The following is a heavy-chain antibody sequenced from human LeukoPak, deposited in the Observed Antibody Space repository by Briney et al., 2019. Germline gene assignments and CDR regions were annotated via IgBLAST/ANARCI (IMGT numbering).Heavy chain of an antibody. V-gene: IGHV1-2*04. CDR2: IDPNSGGT. Sequence: ASVKVSCKASGYTFTGYYMHWVRQAPGQGLEWMGWIDPNSGGTNYAQKFQGWVTMTRDTSISTAYMELSRLRSDDTAVYYCAREAEGGYFDYWGQGTLVTVSS. D-gene: IGHD3-16*01. CDR1: GYTFTGYY. J-gene: IGHJ4*02. CDR3: AREAEGGYFDY.